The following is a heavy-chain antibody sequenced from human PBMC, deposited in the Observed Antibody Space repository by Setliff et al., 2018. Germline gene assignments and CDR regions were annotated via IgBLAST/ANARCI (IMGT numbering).Heavy chain of an antibody. J-gene: IGHJ4*02. CDR3: ARHPREGLSGNYKFDY. D-gene: IGHD3-22*01. CDR1: GASISSDY. CDR2: LFYSGST. V-gene: IGHV4-59*01. Sequence: SETLSLTCTVSGASISSDYWNWIRQPPGKGLEWLGYLFYSGSTNYNPSLKSRVTISVDTSKNQFSLKLSSVTAADTAVYYCARHPREGLSGNYKFDYWGRGTLVTVSS.